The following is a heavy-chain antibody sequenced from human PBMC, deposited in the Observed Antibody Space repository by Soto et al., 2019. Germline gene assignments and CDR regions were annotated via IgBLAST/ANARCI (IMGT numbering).Heavy chain of an antibody. D-gene: IGHD3-22*01. V-gene: IGHV4-61*01. Sequence: SETLSLTCTVSGDSVNSGTYYWSWIRQPPGKGLEWIGYIYNSGTTKYNPSLKSRVTISVDTSKNQFSLKLSSVTAADTAVYYCARGYDSSGYYYVHFQHWSQGTLVTVSS. CDR1: GDSVNSGTYY. CDR2: IYNSGTT. CDR3: ARGYDSSGYYYVHFQH. J-gene: IGHJ1*01.